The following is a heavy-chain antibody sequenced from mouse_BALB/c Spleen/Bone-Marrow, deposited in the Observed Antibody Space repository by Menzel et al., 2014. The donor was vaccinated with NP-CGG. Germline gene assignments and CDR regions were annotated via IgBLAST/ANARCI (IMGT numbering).Heavy chain of an antibody. CDR1: GYTFTSYW. Sequence: QVQLQQSGAELVKPGASVKLSCKASGYTFTSYWMHWVKQRPGQGLGWIGEIDPSDSYTNYNQKFKGKATLTVDKSSSXAYMQLSSLTSEDSAVYYCAITTVVATGDYWGQGTTLTVSS. V-gene: IGHV1-69*02. J-gene: IGHJ2*01. D-gene: IGHD1-1*01. CDR2: IDPSDSYT. CDR3: AITTVVATGDY.